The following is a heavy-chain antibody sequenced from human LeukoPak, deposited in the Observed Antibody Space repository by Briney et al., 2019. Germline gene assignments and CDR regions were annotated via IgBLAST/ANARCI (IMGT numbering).Heavy chain of an antibody. CDR1: GGTFSSYA. D-gene: IGHD2/OR15-2a*01. V-gene: IGHV1-2*02. CDR2: IHPNSGGT. J-gene: IGHJ2*01. CDR3: ARDDPPRIGWYFDL. Sequence: ASVKVSCKASGGTFSSYAISWVRQAPGQGLEWMGWIHPNSGGTHYAQKFQGRVSMTRDTSISTAYMELSSLRSDDTAVYYCARDDPPRIGWYFDLWGRGTLVTVSS.